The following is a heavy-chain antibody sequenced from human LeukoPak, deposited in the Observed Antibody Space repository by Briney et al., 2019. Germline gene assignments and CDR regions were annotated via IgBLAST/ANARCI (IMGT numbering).Heavy chain of an antibody. V-gene: IGHV3-21*01. J-gene: IGHJ4*02. D-gene: IGHD3-22*01. Sequence: GGSLRLSCAASGLTFSSSSMNWVRQAPGKGLEWVSSISSSSNYMYYTDSVKGRFTIFRDNAENSLNLQMNSLRIEDTAVYYCARGLISSGYSPYFDYWGQGTLVTVSS. CDR2: ISSSSNYM. CDR3: ARGLISSGYSPYFDY. CDR1: GLTFSSSS.